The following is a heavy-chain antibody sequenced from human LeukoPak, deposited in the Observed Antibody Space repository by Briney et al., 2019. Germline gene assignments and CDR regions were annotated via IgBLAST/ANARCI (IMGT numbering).Heavy chain of an antibody. J-gene: IGHJ3*02. CDR2: ISSSSSYI. D-gene: IGHD1-1*01. V-gene: IGHV3-21*01. CDR1: GFTFSSYS. CDR3: ARETGTGDAFDI. Sequence: GGSLRLSCAASGFTFSSYSMNWVRQAPGKGLEWVSSISSSSSYIYYADSVKGRFTISRDNAKNSLYLQMNSLRAEDTAVYYCARETGTGDAFDIWGQGTMVTVSS.